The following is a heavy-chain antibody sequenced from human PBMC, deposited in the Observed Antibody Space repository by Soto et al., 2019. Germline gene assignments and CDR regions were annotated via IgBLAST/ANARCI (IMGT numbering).Heavy chain of an antibody. Sequence: QVQLVQSGAEVKKPGASVKVSCKASGYTFTSYALHWVRQAPGQRLEWMGWINAGNGNTKYSQKFQDRLTITRDTSASTAYMDLTSLKSEDTAVYYCARLTSSWYTPNGFDPWGQGTLVTVSS. V-gene: IGHV1-3*01. CDR3: ARLTSSWYTPNGFDP. J-gene: IGHJ5*02. CDR1: GYTFTSYA. CDR2: INAGNGNT. D-gene: IGHD6-13*01.